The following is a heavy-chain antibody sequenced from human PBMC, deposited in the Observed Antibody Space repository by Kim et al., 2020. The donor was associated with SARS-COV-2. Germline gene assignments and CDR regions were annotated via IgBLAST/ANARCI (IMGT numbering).Heavy chain of an antibody. J-gene: IGHJ5*02. D-gene: IGHD2-2*02. V-gene: IGHV3-48*02. CDR3: ARMGVPAAIYGWFDP. CDR2: ISSSSSTI. Sequence: GGSLRLSCAASGFTFSSYSMNWVRQAPGKGLEWVSYISSSSSTIYYADSVKGRFTISRDNAKNSLYLQMNSLRDEDTAVYYCARMGVPAAIYGWFDPWGQGTLVTVSS. CDR1: GFTFSSYS.